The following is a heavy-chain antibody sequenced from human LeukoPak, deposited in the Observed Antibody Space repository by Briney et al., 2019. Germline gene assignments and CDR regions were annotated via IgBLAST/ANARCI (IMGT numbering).Heavy chain of an antibody. J-gene: IGHJ4*02. V-gene: IGHV3-53*01. CDR2: IYSGGST. CDR1: GFTFDEYG. Sequence: GGSLRLSCAASGFTFDEYGMSWVRHAPGKGLEWVSAIYSGGSTYYADSVKGRFTISRDNSKNTLYLQMNSLRAEDTAVYYCAREFEGSSWTFDYWGQGTLVTVSS. D-gene: IGHD6-13*01. CDR3: AREFEGSSWTFDY.